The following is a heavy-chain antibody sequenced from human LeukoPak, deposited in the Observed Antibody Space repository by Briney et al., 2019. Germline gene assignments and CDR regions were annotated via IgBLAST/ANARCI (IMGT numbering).Heavy chain of an antibody. Sequence: GGSLRLSCAASGFTFSSYGMHWVRQAPGRGLEWVAVIWYDGTNEDYADSVRGRFTISRDNSKNTLYLQMNSLRVEDTAVYYCARGNGGGYCYSEYWGQGTLVTISS. CDR1: GFTFSSYG. J-gene: IGHJ4*02. D-gene: IGHD2-21*02. V-gene: IGHV3-33*01. CDR3: ARGNGGGYCYSEY. CDR2: IWYDGTNE.